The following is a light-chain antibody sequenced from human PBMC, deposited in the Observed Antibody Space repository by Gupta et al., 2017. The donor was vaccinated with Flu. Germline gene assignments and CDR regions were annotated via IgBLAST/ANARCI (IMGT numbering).Light chain of an antibody. V-gene: IGKV3-15*01. CDR2: GAS. CDR1: QSVSSN. CDR3: QQYSSWPLT. Sequence: PATLCVSPGESVTLSCRASQSVSSNLAWYQQKPGQAPRLLIHGASTRAPTIPAKFSGSGSGTEFTLTISSLQSEDFAVYYCQQYSSWPLTFGGGTKVEIK. J-gene: IGKJ4*01.